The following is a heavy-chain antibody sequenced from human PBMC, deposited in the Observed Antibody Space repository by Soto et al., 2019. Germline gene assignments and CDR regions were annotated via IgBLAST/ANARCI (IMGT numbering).Heavy chain of an antibody. V-gene: IGHV1-69*13. J-gene: IGHJ1*01. D-gene: IGHD2-21*02. CDR2: IIPIFGTA. Sequence: VASVKVSCKASGGTFSSCAISWVRQAPGQGLEWMGGIIPIFGTASYAQKFQGRVTITADESTSTAYMELSSLRSEDTAVYYCASGYGGNSSPGYFQHWGQGTLVTVSS. CDR1: GGTFSSCA. CDR3: ASGYGGNSSPGYFQH.